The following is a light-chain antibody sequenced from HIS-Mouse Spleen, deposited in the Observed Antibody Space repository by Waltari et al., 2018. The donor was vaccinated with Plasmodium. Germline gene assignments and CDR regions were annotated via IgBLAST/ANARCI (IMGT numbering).Light chain of an antibody. Sequence: QSALTQPASVSGSPGQSITIPCPGTSSDVGSSNLFSWYHQHPGKAPKLMIYEGSKRPSGVSNRFSGSKSGNTASLTISGLQAEDEADYYCCSYAGSSTWVFGGGTKLTVL. CDR1: SSDVGSSNL. V-gene: IGLV2-23*01. CDR3: CSYAGSSTWV. J-gene: IGLJ3*02. CDR2: EGS.